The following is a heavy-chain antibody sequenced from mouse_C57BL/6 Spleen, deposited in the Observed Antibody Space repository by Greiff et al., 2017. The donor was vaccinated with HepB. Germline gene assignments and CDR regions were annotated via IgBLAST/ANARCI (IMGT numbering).Heavy chain of an antibody. J-gene: IGHJ3*01. CDR1: GYAFSSSW. Sequence: QVQLQQSGPELVKPGASVKISCKASGYAFSSSWMNWVKQRPGKGLEWIGRIYPGDGDTNYNGKFKGKATLTADKSSSTAYMQLSSLTAEDSAVYFCARASSGYDAFAYWGQGTLVTVSA. CDR3: ARASSGYDAFAY. D-gene: IGHD3-1*01. V-gene: IGHV1-82*01. CDR2: IYPGDGDT.